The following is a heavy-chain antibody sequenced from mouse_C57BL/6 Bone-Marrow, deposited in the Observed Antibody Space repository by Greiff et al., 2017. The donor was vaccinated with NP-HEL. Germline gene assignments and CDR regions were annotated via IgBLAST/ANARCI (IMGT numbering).Heavy chain of an antibody. CDR1: GFTFSDYY. CDR3: ARRPLDY. J-gene: IGHJ4*01. Sequence: EVMLVESGGGLVQPGGSLKLSCAASGFTFSDYYMYWVRQTPEQRLEWVAYISNGGGSTYYPDTVKGRFTISRDNAKNTLYLQMSRLKSEDTAMYYCARRPLDYWGQGTSVTVSS. CDR2: ISNGGGST. V-gene: IGHV5-12*01.